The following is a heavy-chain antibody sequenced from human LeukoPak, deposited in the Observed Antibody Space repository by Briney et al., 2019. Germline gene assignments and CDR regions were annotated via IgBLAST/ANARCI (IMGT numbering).Heavy chain of an antibody. CDR1: GYSFTSYW. V-gene: IGHV5-10-1*01. D-gene: IGHD2-15*01. CDR3: AVVGSQYYYYYYGMDV. CDR2: IDPSDSYT. Sequence: GESLKISCKGSGYSFTSYWISWVRQMPGKGLEWMGRIDPSDSYTNYSPSFQGHVTISADKSISTAYLQWSSLKASGTAMYYCAVVGSQYYYYYYGMDVWGQGTTVTVSS. J-gene: IGHJ6*02.